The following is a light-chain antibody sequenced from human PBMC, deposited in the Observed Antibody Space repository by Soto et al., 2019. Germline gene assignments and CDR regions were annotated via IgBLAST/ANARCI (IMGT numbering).Light chain of an antibody. V-gene: IGKV1-9*01. CDR1: QGISTY. Sequence: IQLTQSPSSLSASVGDRVTITCRASQGISTYLAWYQQKPGKAPKLLIYAASTLQTGVPLRFSGSGSVTDFTLIISSLHPEDFAIYYCLRLNNYLGSFGQGTKVEIK. J-gene: IGKJ1*01. CDR2: AAS. CDR3: LRLNNYLGS.